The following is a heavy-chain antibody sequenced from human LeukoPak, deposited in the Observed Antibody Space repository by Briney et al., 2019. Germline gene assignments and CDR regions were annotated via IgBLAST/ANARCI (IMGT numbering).Heavy chain of an antibody. D-gene: IGHD2-8*01. Sequence: GGSLRLSCAASGFTFNNAWMTWVRQAPGKGLEWVGLIKTKTDGGTTHYAAPVKGRFTISRDDSKNMLYLEMNSLKTEDTAMYYCSSHQLEDYRCRWGQGALVTVSS. CDR3: SSHQLEDYRCR. J-gene: IGHJ4*02. CDR2: IKTKTDGGTT. V-gene: IGHV3-15*01. CDR1: GFTFNNAW.